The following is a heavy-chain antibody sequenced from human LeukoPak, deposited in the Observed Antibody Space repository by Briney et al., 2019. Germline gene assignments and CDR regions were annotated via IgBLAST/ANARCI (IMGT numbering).Heavy chain of an antibody. CDR3: ARSSYCSSTSCYISRGYYYCYGMGV. V-gene: IGHV3-48*03. Sequence: GGSLRLSCAASGFTFSSYEMNWVRQAPGKGLEWVSYISSSGSTIYYADSVKGRFTISRDNAKNSLYLQMNSLRAEDTAVYYCARSSYCSSTSCYISRGYYYCYGMGVWGQGTTVTVSS. D-gene: IGHD2-2*02. J-gene: IGHJ6*02. CDR1: GFTFSSYE. CDR2: ISSSGSTI.